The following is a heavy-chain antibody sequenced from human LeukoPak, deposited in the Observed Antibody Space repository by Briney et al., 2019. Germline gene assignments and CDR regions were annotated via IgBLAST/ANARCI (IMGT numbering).Heavy chain of an antibody. CDR2: ISTYYGNT. CDR3: AREATYGDYEDAFDI. CDR1: GYTFTSYG. V-gene: IGHV1-18*01. Sequence: ASVKVSCKASGYTFTSYGVTWVRQAPGQGLEWMGLISTYYGNTYYAQNLQGRVTLTTDTSTSTAYMELRSLRSDDTAVYYCAREATYGDYEDAFDIWGQGTMVTVSS. J-gene: IGHJ3*02. D-gene: IGHD4-17*01.